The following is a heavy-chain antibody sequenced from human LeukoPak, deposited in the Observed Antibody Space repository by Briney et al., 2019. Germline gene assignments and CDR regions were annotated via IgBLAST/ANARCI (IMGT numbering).Heavy chain of an antibody. CDR1: GGSISSYY. D-gene: IGHD3-22*01. J-gene: IGHJ4*02. Sequence: SETLSLTCTVSGGSISSYYRSWIRQPPGKGLEWIGYIYYSGSTNYNPSLKSRVTISVDTSKNQFSLKLSSVTAADTAVYYCARGREVYYDSSGYYWIDYWGQGTLVTVSS. V-gene: IGHV4-59*08. CDR2: IYYSGST. CDR3: ARGREVYYDSSGYYWIDY.